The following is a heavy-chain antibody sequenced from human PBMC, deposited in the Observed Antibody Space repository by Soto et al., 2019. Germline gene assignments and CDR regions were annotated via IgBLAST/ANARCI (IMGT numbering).Heavy chain of an antibody. CDR1: GFTFSSYW. CDR2: INSDGSST. CDR3: ARGATSGSLDF. V-gene: IGHV3-74*01. J-gene: IGHJ4*02. D-gene: IGHD6-13*01. Sequence: EVQLVESGGGLVQPGGSLRLSCAASGFTFSSYWMHWVRQAPGKGLGWVSRINSDGSSTSYAGSVKGRLTISRDNAKNTLYLQMNSLRAEDTAVYYCARGATSGSLDFWGQGTLVTVSS.